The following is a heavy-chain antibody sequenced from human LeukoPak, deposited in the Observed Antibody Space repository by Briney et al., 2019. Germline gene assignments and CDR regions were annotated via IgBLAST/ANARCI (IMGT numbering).Heavy chain of an antibody. J-gene: IGHJ4*02. CDR2: ISGSGGST. V-gene: IGHV3-23*01. D-gene: IGHD3-3*01. Sequence: GGSLRLSCAASGFTFSDYYMSWIRQAPGKGLEWVSAISGSGGSTYYADSVKGRFTISRDNSKNTLYLQMNSLRAEDTAVYYCAKGPYYDFWSGPLGFDYWGQGTLVTVSS. CDR3: AKGPYYDFWSGPLGFDY. CDR1: GFTFSDYY.